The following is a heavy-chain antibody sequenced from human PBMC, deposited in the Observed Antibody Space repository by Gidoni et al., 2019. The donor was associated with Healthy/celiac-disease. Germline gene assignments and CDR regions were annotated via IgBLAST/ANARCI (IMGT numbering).Heavy chain of an antibody. V-gene: IGHV3-9*01. CDR2: ISWNRCSI. CDR3: AKEAEYYDFWSGSLDY. Sequence: EVQLVESGGGLVQPGKSLRLTCAASGFTFDDYAMHWVREAPGKGLDGVSGISWNRCSIGYADSVKGRFNISRDNAKNSLYLQMNSLRAEDTALYYCAKEAEYYDFWSGSLDYWGQGTLVTVSS. J-gene: IGHJ4*02. CDR1: GFTFDDYA. D-gene: IGHD3-3*01.